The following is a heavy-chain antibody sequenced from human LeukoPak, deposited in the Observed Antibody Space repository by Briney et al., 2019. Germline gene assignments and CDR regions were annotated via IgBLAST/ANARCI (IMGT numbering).Heavy chain of an antibody. D-gene: IGHD3-9*01. Sequence: GGSRRLSCSASGFTFSSYSVSWVRQAPGEGLEWVSAISGSGGSTYYADSVKGRFTISRDNSKNTLYLQMNSLRAEDTAVYYCAKDNYDILTGYRYRIVWGQGTLVTVSS. CDR2: ISGSGGST. CDR1: GFTFSSYS. J-gene: IGHJ4*02. V-gene: IGHV3-23*01. CDR3: AKDNYDILTGYRYRIV.